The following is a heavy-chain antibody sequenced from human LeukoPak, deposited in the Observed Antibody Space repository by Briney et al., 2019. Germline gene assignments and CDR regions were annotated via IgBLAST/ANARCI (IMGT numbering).Heavy chain of an antibody. CDR2: IYYSGST. CDR1: GGSISSYY. J-gene: IGHJ4*02. CDR3: ARSGPGYSYGYYFDY. D-gene: IGHD5-18*01. V-gene: IGHV4-59*01. Sequence: SETLSLTCTVSGGSISSYYWSWIRQPPGKGLEWIGYIYYSGSTNCNPSLKSRVTISVDTSKNQFSLKLSSVTAADTAVYYCARSGPGYSYGYYFDYWGQGTLVTVSS.